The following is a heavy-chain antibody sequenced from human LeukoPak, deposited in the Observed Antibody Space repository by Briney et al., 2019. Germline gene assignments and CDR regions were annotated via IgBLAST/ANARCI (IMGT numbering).Heavy chain of an antibody. J-gene: IGHJ6*03. V-gene: IGHV3-21*04. CDR2: ISPSSHYI. Sequence: GGSLRLSCAGSGFTFSNYSINWVRQAPGKGLEWVSSISPSSHYIYYADSVRGRFAISRDNARNSLYLQMNSLRDEDTAVYYCARDRHTAMVYYYYYMDVWGTGTTVTVSS. D-gene: IGHD5-18*01. CDR3: ARDRHTAMVYYYYYMDV. CDR1: GFTFSNYS.